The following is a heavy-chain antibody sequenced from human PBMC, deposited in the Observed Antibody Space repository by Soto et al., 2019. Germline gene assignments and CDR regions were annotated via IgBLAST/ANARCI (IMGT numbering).Heavy chain of an antibody. Sequence: PSHTLSLTCAISGYSVSSNSAALNWIRQSPSRGLEWLGRTYYRSKWYNDYAVSVKSRITINPDTSKNQFSLQLNSVTPEDTAVYYCARGPWSIAVADYYYYGMDVWGQGTTVTVSS. CDR1: GYSVSSNSAA. J-gene: IGHJ6*02. CDR3: ARGPWSIAVADYYYYGMDV. CDR2: TYYRSKWYN. V-gene: IGHV6-1*01. D-gene: IGHD6-19*01.